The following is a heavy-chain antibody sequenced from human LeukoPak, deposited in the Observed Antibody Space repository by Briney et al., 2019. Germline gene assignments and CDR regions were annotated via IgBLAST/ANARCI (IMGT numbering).Heavy chain of an antibody. Sequence: KPSQTLSLTCTVSGGSISRGGYYWTWIRQHPGQGLEWIGYIYHSGSTYYNPSLKSRVTISVDPSKNQFSLELSSVTAADTGVYYCARDLALVRGVLSYWGQGTLVTVSS. CDR2: IYHSGST. CDR1: GGSISRGGYY. J-gene: IGHJ4*02. V-gene: IGHV4-30-4*08. D-gene: IGHD3-10*01. CDR3: ARDLALVRGVLSY.